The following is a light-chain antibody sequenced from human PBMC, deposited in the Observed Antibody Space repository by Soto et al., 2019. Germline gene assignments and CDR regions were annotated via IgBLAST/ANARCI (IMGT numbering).Light chain of an antibody. Sequence: DIPMTQSPSTLSASVGDRVTITCRASHSIRTWLAWYQQKPGKAPRLLIHDVSALESVVPSRFSGSGFGTQLTLPISSLQPADLATYYCQQHESYSLTFGGGTKVEIK. J-gene: IGKJ4*01. CDR1: HSIRTW. CDR2: DVS. CDR3: QQHESYSLT. V-gene: IGKV1-5*01.